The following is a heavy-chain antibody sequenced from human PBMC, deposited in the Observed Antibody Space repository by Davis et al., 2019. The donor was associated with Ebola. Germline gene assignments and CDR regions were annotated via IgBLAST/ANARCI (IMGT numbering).Heavy chain of an antibody. CDR2: INAGNGNT. J-gene: IGHJ4*02. V-gene: IGHV1-3*01. D-gene: IGHD4-23*01. CDR1: GYTFTSYA. CDR3: ARTTVVTRVPDY. Sequence: SVKVSCKASGYTFTSYAMHWVRQAPGQRLEWMGWINAGNGNTKYSQKFQGRVTITRDTSASTAYMELSSLRSEDTAVYYCARTTVVTRVPDYWGQGTLVTVSS.